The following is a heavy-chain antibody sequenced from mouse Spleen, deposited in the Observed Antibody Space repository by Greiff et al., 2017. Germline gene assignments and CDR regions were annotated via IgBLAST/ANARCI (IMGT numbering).Heavy chain of an antibody. J-gene: IGHJ2*01. CDR3: ARGGVITTVVAPDY. CDR1: GYTFTSYD. D-gene: IGHD1-1*01. V-gene: IGHV1-85*01. CDR2: IYPRDGST. Sequence: QVQLQQSGPELVKPGASVKLSCKASGYTFTSYDINWVKQRPGQGLEWIGWIYPRDGSTKYNEKFKGKATLTVDTSSSTAYMELHSLTSEDSAVYFCARGGVITTVVAPDYWGQGTTLTVSS.